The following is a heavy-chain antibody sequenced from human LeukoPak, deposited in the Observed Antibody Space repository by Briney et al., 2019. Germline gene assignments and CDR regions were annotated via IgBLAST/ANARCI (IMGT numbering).Heavy chain of an antibody. D-gene: IGHD3-3*01. Sequence: ASVKVSCKASGGTFISYAISWVRQAPGQGLEWMGRIIPILGIANYAQKFQGRVTITADKSTSTAYMELSSLGSEDTAVYYCSATPVWSGCYTGDYWGQGTLVTVSS. J-gene: IGHJ4*02. CDR1: GGTFISYA. V-gene: IGHV1-69*04. CDR2: IIPILGIA. CDR3: SATPVWSGCYTGDY.